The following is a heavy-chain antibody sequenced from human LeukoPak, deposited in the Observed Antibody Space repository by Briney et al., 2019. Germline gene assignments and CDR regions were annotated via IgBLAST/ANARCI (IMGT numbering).Heavy chain of an antibody. CDR1: GYTFTSYD. CDR2: TNPNSGNT. CDR3: ARDRLSVYGGNFRRLDAFDI. V-gene: IGHV1-8*01. J-gene: IGHJ3*02. D-gene: IGHD4-23*01. Sequence: ASVKVSCKASGYTFTSYDINWVRQATGQGLEWMGWTNPNSGNTGYAQKFQGRVTITTDESTSTAYMELSSLRSEDTAVYYCARDRLSVYGGNFRRLDAFDIWGQGTMVTVSS.